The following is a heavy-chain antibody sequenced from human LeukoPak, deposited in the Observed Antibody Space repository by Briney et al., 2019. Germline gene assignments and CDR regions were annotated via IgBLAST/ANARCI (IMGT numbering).Heavy chain of an antibody. V-gene: IGHV3-74*01. J-gene: IGHJ6*03. Sequence: PGGSLRLSCAASGFTFSIYWMHWVRQAPGKGLVWVSRISSEGSSTTYADSVKGRFTISRDNAKDTLYLQMNSLRTEDTALYYCAKDINPYYGCYYMDVWGKGTTVTVSS. CDR3: AKDINPYYGCYYMDV. D-gene: IGHD3-22*01. CDR1: GFTFSIYW. CDR2: ISSEGSST.